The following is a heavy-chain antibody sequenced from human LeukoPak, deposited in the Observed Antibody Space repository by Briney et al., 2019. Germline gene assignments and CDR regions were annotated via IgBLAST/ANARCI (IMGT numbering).Heavy chain of an antibody. CDR2: INPNSGGT. Sequence: GASVKVSCKASGYTFTGYYMHWVRQAPGQGLEWMGWINPNSGGTNYAQKFQGRVTMTRDTSISTAYMELSRLRSDDTAVYYCARASTASKKNYYDSSGYSSDWGQGTLVTVSS. CDR3: ARASTASKKNYYDSSGYSSD. CDR1: GYTFTGYY. D-gene: IGHD3-22*01. V-gene: IGHV1-2*02. J-gene: IGHJ4*02.